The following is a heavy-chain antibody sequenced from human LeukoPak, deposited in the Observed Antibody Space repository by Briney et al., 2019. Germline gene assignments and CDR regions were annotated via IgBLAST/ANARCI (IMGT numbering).Heavy chain of an antibody. Sequence: TPSETLSLTCAVYGGSFRGYYWSWIRQPPGKGLEWIGEINHSGSTNYNPSLKSRVTISVDTSKNQFSLKLSSVTAADTAVYYCARPKSYGSGTLDYWGQGTLVTVSS. V-gene: IGHV4-34*01. CDR1: GGSFRGYY. D-gene: IGHD3-10*01. J-gene: IGHJ4*02. CDR3: ARPKSYGSGTLDY. CDR2: INHSGST.